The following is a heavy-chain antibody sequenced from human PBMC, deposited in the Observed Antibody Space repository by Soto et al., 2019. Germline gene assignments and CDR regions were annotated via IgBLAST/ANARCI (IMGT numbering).Heavy chain of an antibody. CDR2: INPSGGST. J-gene: IGHJ4*02. CDR3: ARFGGHLGRFDH. CDR1: VYTVTIYD. Sequence: GASVKXSFNASVYTVTIYDIHWVRQAPGQGLEWVGIINPSGGSTSYAQKFQGRVTMTRDTSTSTVYMELSSLRSEDTAVYYCARFGGHLGRFDHWGQGTLVTVSS. V-gene: IGHV1-46*01. D-gene: IGHD3-3*02.